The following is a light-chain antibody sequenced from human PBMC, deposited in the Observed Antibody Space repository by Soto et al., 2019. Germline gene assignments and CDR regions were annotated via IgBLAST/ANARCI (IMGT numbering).Light chain of an antibody. V-gene: IGKV3-11*01. CDR3: QQRSNWPPWT. CDR2: DAS. Sequence: EIVFTQSPATLSLSPGERATLSCRASQSLSSYLAWYQQKPGQAPRLLIYDASNRATGIPARFSGSGSGTDFTLTISSLEPEDFAVYYCQQRSNWPPWTFGQVTKVDIK. J-gene: IGKJ1*01. CDR1: QSLSSY.